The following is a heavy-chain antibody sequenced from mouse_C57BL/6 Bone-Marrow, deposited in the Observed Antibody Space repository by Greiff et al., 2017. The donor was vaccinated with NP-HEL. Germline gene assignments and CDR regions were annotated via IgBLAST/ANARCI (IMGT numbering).Heavy chain of an antibody. V-gene: IGHV10-1*01. CDR2: IRSKSNNYAT. Sequence: EVKLVESGGGLVQPKGSLKLSCAASGFSFNTYAMNWVRQAPGQGLEWVARIRSKSNNYATYYADSVKDRFTISRDDSESMLYLQMNNLKTEDTAMYYCVRLGITRAMDYWGQGTSVTVSS. CDR1: GFSFNTYA. D-gene: IGHD2-4*01. J-gene: IGHJ4*01. CDR3: VRLGITRAMDY.